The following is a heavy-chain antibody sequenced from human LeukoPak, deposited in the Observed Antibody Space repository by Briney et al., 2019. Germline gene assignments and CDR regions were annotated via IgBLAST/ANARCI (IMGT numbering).Heavy chain of an antibody. CDR1: GYTFTSYG. Sequence: GASVKVSCKASGYTFTSYGISWVRQAPGQGLKWMGWISAYNGNTNYAQKLQGRVTMTTDTSTSTAYMELRSLRSDDTAVYYCARVADPYSGSYFDYWGQGTLVTVSS. CDR3: ARVADPYSGSYFDY. CDR2: ISAYNGNT. V-gene: IGHV1-18*01. J-gene: IGHJ4*02. D-gene: IGHD1-26*01.